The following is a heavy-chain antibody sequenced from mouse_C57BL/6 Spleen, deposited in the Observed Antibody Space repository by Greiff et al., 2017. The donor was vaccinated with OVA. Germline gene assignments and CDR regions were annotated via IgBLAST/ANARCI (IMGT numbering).Heavy chain of an antibody. V-gene: IGHV1-55*01. CDR2: IYPGSGST. Sequence: VQLQQPGAELVKPGASVKMSCKASGYTFTSYWITWVKQRPGQGLEWIGDIYPGSGSTNYNEKFKSKATLTVDTSSSTAYMQLSSLTSEDSAVYYCARGYYSNAPYAMDYWGQGTSVTVSS. CDR1: GYTFTSYW. J-gene: IGHJ4*01. CDR3: ARGYYSNAPYAMDY. D-gene: IGHD2-5*01.